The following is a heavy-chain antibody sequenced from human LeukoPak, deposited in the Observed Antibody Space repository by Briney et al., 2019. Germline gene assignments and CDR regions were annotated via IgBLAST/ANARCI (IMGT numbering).Heavy chain of an antibody. Sequence: ASVKVSCKASGYTFTGYHMHRVRQAPGQGLEWMGIINPSGGSTTYAEKFQGRVTMTRDTSTSTVYMELSSLRSEDTAVYYCARDSLRTAIAMAGGNWFDPWGQGTLVTVSS. CDR3: ARDSLRTAIAMAGGNWFDP. CDR1: GYTFTGYH. CDR2: INPSGGST. J-gene: IGHJ5*02. V-gene: IGHV1-46*01. D-gene: IGHD6-19*01.